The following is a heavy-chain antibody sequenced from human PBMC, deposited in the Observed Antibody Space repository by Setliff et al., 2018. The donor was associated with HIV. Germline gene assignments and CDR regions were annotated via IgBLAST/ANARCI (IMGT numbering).Heavy chain of an antibody. CDR1: GGSISSYY. D-gene: IGHD4-4*01. J-gene: IGHJ4*02. CDR3: ARSVMTTTNYFDY. V-gene: IGHV4-59*08. Sequence: SETLSLTCTVSGGSISSYYWSWIRQPPGKGLEWIASIYHSGNTYYNPSLKSRVIISVDMSKNQFSLKLTSVTAADTAVFYCARSVMTTTNYFDYWGPGTLVTVSS. CDR2: IYHSGNT.